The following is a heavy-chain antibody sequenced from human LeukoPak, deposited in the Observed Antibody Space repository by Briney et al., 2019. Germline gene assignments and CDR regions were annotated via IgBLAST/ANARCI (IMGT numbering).Heavy chain of an antibody. CDR2: IYYSGST. CDR1: GGSISSSSYY. D-gene: IGHD2-15*01. J-gene: IGHJ5*02. Sequence: PSETLSLTCTVSGGSISSSSYYWGWIRQPPGKGLEWIGSIYYSGSTYYNPSLKSRVTISVDTSKNQFSLKLSSVTAADTAVYYCAGDIVVVVAATRRLRSQTLPWGQGTLVTVSS. CDR3: AGDIVVVVAATRRLRSQTLP. V-gene: IGHV4-39*02.